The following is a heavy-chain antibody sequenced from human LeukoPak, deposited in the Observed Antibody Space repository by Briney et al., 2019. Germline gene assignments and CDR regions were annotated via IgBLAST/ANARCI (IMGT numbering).Heavy chain of an antibody. CDR1: GFTFSSYA. D-gene: IGHD1-1*01. CDR2: ISGGGGST. V-gene: IGHV3-23*01. CDR3: AKDGRASWFDP. Sequence: PGGSLRLSCAASGFTFSSYAMSWVRQAPGKGLEWVSSISGGGGSTYYADSVKGRFTISRDNSKNMMYLQMDSLRAEDTAVYYCAKDGRASWFDPWGQGNLVTVSS. J-gene: IGHJ5*02.